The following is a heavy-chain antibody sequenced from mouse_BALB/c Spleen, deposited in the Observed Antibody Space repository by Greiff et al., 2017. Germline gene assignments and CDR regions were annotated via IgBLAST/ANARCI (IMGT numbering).Heavy chain of an antibody. CDR2: INPSTGYT. Sequence: VQLQQSGAELVKPGASVKMSCKASGYTFTSYWMHWVKQRPGQGLEWIGYINPSTGYTEYNQKFKDKATLTADKSSSTAYMQLSSLTSEDSAVYYCARGWYLDYWGQGTTLTVSS. CDR1: GYTFTSYW. CDR3: ARGWYLDY. D-gene: IGHD1-1*02. J-gene: IGHJ2*01. V-gene: IGHV1-7*01.